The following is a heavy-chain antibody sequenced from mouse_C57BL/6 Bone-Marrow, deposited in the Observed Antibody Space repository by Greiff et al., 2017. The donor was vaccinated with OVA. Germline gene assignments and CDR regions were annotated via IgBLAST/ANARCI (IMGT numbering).Heavy chain of an antibody. CDR3: AREGGKDAMDY. V-gene: IGHV1-42*01. CDR2: INPSTGGT. CDR1: GYSFTGYY. J-gene: IGHJ4*01. D-gene: IGHD1-3*01. Sequence: EVQLVESGPELVKPGASVKISCKASGYSFTGYYMNWVKQSPEKSLEWIGEINPSTGGTTYNQKFKAKATLTVDTSSSTAYMQLSSLTSEDSAVYYCAREGGKDAMDYWGQGTSVTVSS.